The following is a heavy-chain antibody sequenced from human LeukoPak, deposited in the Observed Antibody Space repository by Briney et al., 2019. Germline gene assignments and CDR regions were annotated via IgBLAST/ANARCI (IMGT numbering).Heavy chain of an antibody. J-gene: IGHJ4*02. CDR1: GGSNSSYY. V-gene: IGHV4-59*08. CDR2: IYYSGST. Sequence: PSETLSLTCTVSGGSNSSYYWSWIRQPPGKGLEWIGYIYYSGSTNYNPSLKSRVTISVDTSKNQFSLKLSSVTAADTAVYYSAGRWGTVVRGVIDYWGQGTLVTVSS. CDR3: AGRWGTVVRGVIDY. D-gene: IGHD3-10*01.